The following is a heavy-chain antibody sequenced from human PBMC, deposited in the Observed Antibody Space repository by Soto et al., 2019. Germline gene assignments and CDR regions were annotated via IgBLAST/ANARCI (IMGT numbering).Heavy chain of an antibody. CDR3: AKDSGYQLPDNYFYYGLDV. D-gene: IGHD2-2*01. V-gene: IGHV3-30*18. Sequence: PGWCLRVSCAASGFTFTSHAMHWVRQSPCTGMEWVAAISYDEIDKKYASSVKGRFTVSRDNVKNTLSLQMNSLRPEDTAVYYCAKDSGYQLPDNYFYYGLDVWGQGSTVTVSS. CDR1: GFTFTSHA. CDR2: ISYDEIDK. J-gene: IGHJ6*02.